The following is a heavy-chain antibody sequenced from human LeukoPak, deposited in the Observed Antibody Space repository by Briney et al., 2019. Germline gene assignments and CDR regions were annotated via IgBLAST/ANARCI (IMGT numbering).Heavy chain of an antibody. CDR3: ARVYGSGSSFYYYYYYMDV. D-gene: IGHD3-10*01. J-gene: IGHJ6*03. Sequence: GASVKVSCKASGYTFTSYGISWVRQAPGQGLEWKGWISAYNGNTNYAQKLQGRVTMTTDTSTSTAYMELRSLRSDDTAVYYCARVYGSGSSFYYYYYYMDVWGKGTTVTISS. CDR2: ISAYNGNT. V-gene: IGHV1-18*01. CDR1: GYTFTSYG.